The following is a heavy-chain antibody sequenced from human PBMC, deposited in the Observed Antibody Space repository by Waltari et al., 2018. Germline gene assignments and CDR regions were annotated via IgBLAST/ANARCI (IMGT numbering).Heavy chain of an antibody. J-gene: IGHJ4*02. CDR2: IHPGDSET. V-gene: IGHV5-51*01. CDR3: ARRGDGSRSWSLDY. Sequence: EVQLVQSGAGVKKPGASLKLSCQVFGYTFTNYWIAWVRQMPGKSLEYVGIIHPGDSETRYNPAFQGQVIISVDRSLSTAFLQWTSVRASDTAMYYCARRGDGSRSWSLDYWGQGTLVTVSS. CDR1: GYTFTNYW. D-gene: IGHD3-10*01.